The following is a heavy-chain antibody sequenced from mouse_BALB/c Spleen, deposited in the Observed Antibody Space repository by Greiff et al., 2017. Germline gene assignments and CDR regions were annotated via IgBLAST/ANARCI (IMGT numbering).Heavy chain of an antibody. D-gene: IGHD3-1*01. V-gene: IGHV3-2*02. J-gene: IGHJ4*01. CDR1: GYSITSDYA. Sequence: EVKLQESGPGLVKPSQSLSLTCTVTGYSITSDYAWNWIRQFPGNKLEWMGYISYSGSTSYNPSLKSRISITRDTSKNQFFLQLNSVTTEDTATYYCARRGLTYAMDYWGQGTSVTVSS. CDR2: ISYSGST. CDR3: ARRGLTYAMDY.